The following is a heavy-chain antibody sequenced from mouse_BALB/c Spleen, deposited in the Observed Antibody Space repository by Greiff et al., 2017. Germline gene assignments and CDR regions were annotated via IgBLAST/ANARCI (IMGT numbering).Heavy chain of an antibody. J-gene: IGHJ2*01. CDR3: GRSAVVAPYFDY. V-gene: IGHV1-80*01. D-gene: IGHD1-1*01. CDR2: IYPGDGDT. Sequence: VQLQQSGAELVRPGSSVKISCKASGYAFSSYWMNWVKQRPGQGLEWIGQIYPGDGDTNYNGKFKGKATLTADKSSSTAYMQLSSLTSEDSAVYYCGRSAVVAPYFDYWGQGTTLTVSS. CDR1: GYAFSSYW.